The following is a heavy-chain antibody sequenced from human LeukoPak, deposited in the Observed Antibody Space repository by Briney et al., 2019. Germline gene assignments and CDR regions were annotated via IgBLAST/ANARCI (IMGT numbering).Heavy chain of an antibody. CDR3: AKGKNYYGSGSYPDY. D-gene: IGHD3-10*01. J-gene: IGHJ4*02. CDR1: GFSFSNYA. CDR2: ISDSGSTA. V-gene: IGHV3-23*01. Sequence: GGSLRLSCGASGFSFSNYAMTWVRQAPGKGLEWVSGISDSGSTAFYADSVKGRFTSSRDNSKNTLYLQMNSLRAEDTAVYYCAKGKNYYGSGSYPDYWGQGTLVTVSS.